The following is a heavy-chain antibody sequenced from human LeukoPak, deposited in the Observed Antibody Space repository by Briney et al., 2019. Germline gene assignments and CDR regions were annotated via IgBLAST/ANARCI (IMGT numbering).Heavy chain of an antibody. CDR3: ARDQYDYGDYSFDY. CDR2: INPNSGGT. J-gene: IGHJ4*02. D-gene: IGHD4-17*01. V-gene: IGHV1-2*06. CDR1: GYTFTGYY. Sequence: ASVKVSCKASGYTFTGYYMHWVRQAPGQGLEWMGRINPNSGGTNYAQKFQGRVTMTRDTSISTAYMELSRLRSDDTAVCYCARDQYDYGDYSFDYWGQGTLVTVSS.